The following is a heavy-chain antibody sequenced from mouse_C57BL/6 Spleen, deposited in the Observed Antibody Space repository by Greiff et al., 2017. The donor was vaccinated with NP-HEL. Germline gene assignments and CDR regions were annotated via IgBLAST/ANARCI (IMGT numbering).Heavy chain of an antibody. V-gene: IGHV1-59*01. Sequence: QVQLQQPGAELVRPGTSVKLSCKASGYTFTSYWMHWLKQRPGQGLEWIGVIDPSDSYTNYNQKFKGKATLTVDTSSSTAYMQLSSLTSEDSAVYYCARRGNWDFDYWGQGTTLTVSS. CDR3: ARRGNWDFDY. CDR2: IDPSDSYT. J-gene: IGHJ2*01. D-gene: IGHD4-1*01. CDR1: GYTFTSYW.